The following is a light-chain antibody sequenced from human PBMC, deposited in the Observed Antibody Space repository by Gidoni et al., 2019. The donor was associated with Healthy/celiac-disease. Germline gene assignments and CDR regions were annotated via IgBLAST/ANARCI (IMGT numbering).Light chain of an antibody. V-gene: IGKV4-1*01. J-gene: IGKJ2*01. Sequence: DIVMTQSPDSLAVSLGERATINCKSSQSVLYSSNNKHYLSWYQKKPGQPPKLLIYWASTRESGVPDRFSGSGSGTDFTLTISSLQAEDVAVYYCQQYYSTPRTFGQGTKLEIK. CDR1: QSVLYSSNNKHY. CDR3: QQYYSTPRT. CDR2: WAS.